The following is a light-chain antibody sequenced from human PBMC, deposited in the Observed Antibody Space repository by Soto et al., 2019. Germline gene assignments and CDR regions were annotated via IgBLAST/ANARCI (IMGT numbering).Light chain of an antibody. CDR3: QQYGSSPLT. CDR1: QSVRSNY. CDR2: DAS. Sequence: EIVLTQSPDTLSLSPGERATLSCRASQSVRSNYLAWYQQKPGQAPRFLIYDASSRATGIPDRFSGSGSGTDFTLTISRLEPEACAVDYCQQYGSSPLTFGGGTKVEIK. J-gene: IGKJ4*01. V-gene: IGKV3-20*01.